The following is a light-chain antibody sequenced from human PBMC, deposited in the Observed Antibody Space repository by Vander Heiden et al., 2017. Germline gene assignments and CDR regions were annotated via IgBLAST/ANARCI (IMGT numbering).Light chain of an antibody. CDR1: QSVNY. V-gene: IGKV3-11*01. CDR2: GAS. J-gene: IGKJ2*01. CDR3: QQCTNWPPEYT. Sequence: ESVLTQSPATLSLSPGERATLSCRASQSVNYFVWYQQKPGQAPRLLIYGASNRATGIPARFSGSGSGADFTLTISSLEPEDSAIYYCQQCTNWPPEYTFGQGTKLEIK.